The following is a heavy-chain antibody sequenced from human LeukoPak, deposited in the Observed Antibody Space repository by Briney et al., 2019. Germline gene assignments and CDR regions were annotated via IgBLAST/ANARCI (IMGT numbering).Heavy chain of an antibody. CDR2: FDPEDGET. D-gene: IGHD3-3*01. CDR1: GYTLTELS. Sequence: ASVKVSCKVSGYTLTELSMHWVRQAPGKGLEWMGGFDPEDGETIYAQKFQGRVTMTEDTSTDTAYMELSSLRSEDTAVYYCARDFGGGEDWVRLIFDYWGQGTLVTVSS. V-gene: IGHV1-24*01. CDR3: ARDFGGGEDWVRLIFDY. J-gene: IGHJ4*02.